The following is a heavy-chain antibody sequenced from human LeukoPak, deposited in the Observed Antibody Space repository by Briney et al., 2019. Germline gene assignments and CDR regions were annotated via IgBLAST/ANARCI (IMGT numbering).Heavy chain of an antibody. D-gene: IGHD5-24*01. J-gene: IGHJ3*02. V-gene: IGHV3-23*01. CDR1: GSTFSTYA. CDR2: ISYNGANT. Sequence: GGSLGLSCAASGSTFSTYAMSWVRKAPGKGLEWVSAISYNGANTYYRDSLKGRFTISRDNSKNTLYLQLNSLRAEDTAVYYCAKDFTINAFDIWGQGTMVTVSS. CDR3: AKDFTINAFDI.